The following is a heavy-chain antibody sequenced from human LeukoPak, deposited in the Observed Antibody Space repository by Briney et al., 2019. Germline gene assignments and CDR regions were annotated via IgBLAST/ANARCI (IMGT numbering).Heavy chain of an antibody. CDR1: GFTFDDYA. V-gene: IGHV3-9*03. CDR3: AKGGEESGYYLEDACDI. J-gene: IGHJ3*02. D-gene: IGHD3-22*01. CDR2: ISWNSGSI. Sequence: GGSLRLSCAASGFTFDDYAMHWVRQAPGKGLEWVSVISWNSGSIGYADSVKGRFTISRDNGKNSLYLQMNSLRAQDMALYYCAKGGEESGYYLEDACDIWAQGTMVTVSS.